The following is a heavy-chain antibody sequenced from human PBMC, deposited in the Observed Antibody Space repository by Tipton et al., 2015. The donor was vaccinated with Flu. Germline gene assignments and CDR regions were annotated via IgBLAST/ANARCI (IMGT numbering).Heavy chain of an antibody. Sequence: SLRLSCAASGFTFSSYAMSWVRQAPGKGLEWVSGISGSGGSPDYADSVKGRFTISRDNSKNTLYLQMNILRVEDTAIYYCTKRPASITTIGEDFNLWGQGTMVTVSS. CDR3: TKRPASITTIGEDFNL. J-gene: IGHJ3*01. CDR1: GFTFSSYA. CDR2: ISGSGGSP. D-gene: IGHD3-22*01. V-gene: IGHV3-23*01.